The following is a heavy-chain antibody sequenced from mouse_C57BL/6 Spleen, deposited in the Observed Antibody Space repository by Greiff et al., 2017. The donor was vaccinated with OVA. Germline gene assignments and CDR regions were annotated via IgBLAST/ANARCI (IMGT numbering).Heavy chain of an antibody. V-gene: IGHV1-69*01. CDR2: IDPSDSYT. Sequence: QVQLQQPGAELVMPGASVKLSCKASGYTFTSYWMHWVKQRPGQGLEWIGEIDPSDSYTNYNQKFKGKSTLTVDKSSSTAYMRLSSLTSEDSAVYYCARDGYFDYWGQGTTLTVSS. CDR3: ARDGYFDY. D-gene: IGHD2-3*01. CDR1: GYTFTSYW. J-gene: IGHJ2*01.